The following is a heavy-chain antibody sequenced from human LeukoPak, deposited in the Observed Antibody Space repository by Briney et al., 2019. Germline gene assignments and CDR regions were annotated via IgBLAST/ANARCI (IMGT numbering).Heavy chain of an antibody. CDR3: ATIAVAGFLAEYFQH. V-gene: IGHV4-39*01. J-gene: IGHJ1*01. CDR1: GGSISSSSYY. D-gene: IGHD6-19*01. Sequence: SETLSLTCTVSGGSISSSSYYWGWIRQPPGKGLEWIGSIYYSGSTYYNPSLKSRVTISVDTSKNQFPLKLSSVTAADTAVYYCATIAVAGFLAEYFQHWGQGTLVTVSS. CDR2: IYYSGST.